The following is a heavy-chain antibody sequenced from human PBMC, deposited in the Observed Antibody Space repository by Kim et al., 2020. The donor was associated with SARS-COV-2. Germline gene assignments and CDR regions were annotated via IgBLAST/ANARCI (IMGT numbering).Heavy chain of an antibody. V-gene: IGHV4-39*07. CDR2: IYYSGST. J-gene: IGHJ4*02. Sequence: SETLSLTCTVSGGSISSSSYYWGWIRQPPGKGLEWIGSIYYSGSTYYNPSLKSRVTISVDTSKNQFSLKLSSVTAADTAVYYCARDPEYSGSYFGFDYWGQGTLVTVSS. D-gene: IGHD1-26*01. CDR3: ARDPEYSGSYFGFDY. CDR1: GGSISSSSYY.